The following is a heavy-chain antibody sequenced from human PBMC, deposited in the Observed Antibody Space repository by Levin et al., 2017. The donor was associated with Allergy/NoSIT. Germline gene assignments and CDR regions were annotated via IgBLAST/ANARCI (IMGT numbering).Heavy chain of an antibody. CDR2: ISGSGGST. Sequence: GESLKISCAASGFTFSSYAMSWVRQAPGKGLEWVSAISGSGGSTYYADSVKGRFTISRDNSKNTLYLQMNSLRAEDTAVYYCGGCSGGSCYSGHYWGQGTQVTVSS. CDR1: GFTFSSYA. J-gene: IGHJ4*02. D-gene: IGHD2-15*01. CDR3: GGCSGGSCYSGHY. V-gene: IGHV3-23*01.